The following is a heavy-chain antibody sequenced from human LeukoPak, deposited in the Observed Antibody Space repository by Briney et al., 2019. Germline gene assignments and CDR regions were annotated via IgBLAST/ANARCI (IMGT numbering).Heavy chain of an antibody. CDR3: AKIIVVLPSTISNPYYFDY. CDR2: ISGSGGST. Sequence: GGSLRLSCAASGFTFSSYAMSWVRQALGKGLEWVSGISGSGGSTYYADSVKGRFTTSRDNSKNTLYLQMSSLRAEDTAVYYCAKIIVVLPSTISNPYYFDYWGQGTLVTVSS. CDR1: GFTFSSYA. D-gene: IGHD2-2*02. J-gene: IGHJ4*02. V-gene: IGHV3-23*01.